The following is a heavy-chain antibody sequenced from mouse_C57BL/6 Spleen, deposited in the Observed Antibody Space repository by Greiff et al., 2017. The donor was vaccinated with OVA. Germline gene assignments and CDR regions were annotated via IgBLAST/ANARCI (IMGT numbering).Heavy chain of an antibody. CDR1: GYTFTSYW. V-gene: IGHV1-59*01. Sequence: QVQLQQPGAELVRPGTSVKLSCKASGYTFTSYWMHWVKQRPGQGLEWIGVIDPSDSYTNYNQKFKGKATLTVDTSSSTAYMQLSSLTSEDFAVYYCARAAQATAWFAYWGQGTLVTVSA. CDR3: ARAAQATAWFAY. J-gene: IGHJ3*01. CDR2: IDPSDSYT. D-gene: IGHD3-2*02.